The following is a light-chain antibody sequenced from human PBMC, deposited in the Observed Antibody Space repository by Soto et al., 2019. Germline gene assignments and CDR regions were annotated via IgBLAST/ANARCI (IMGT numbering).Light chain of an antibody. V-gene: IGKV1-39*01. Sequence: DIQMTQSPSTLSASVGDRVTITCRASQSIRRSLNWYQQKPGKAPNLLIYAASSLQTGVPSRFTGSGSGTDFTLTISNLQPEDFAVYYCQQTYSSPRTFGQGTKVDIK. CDR2: AAS. CDR1: QSIRRS. CDR3: QQTYSSPRT. J-gene: IGKJ1*01.